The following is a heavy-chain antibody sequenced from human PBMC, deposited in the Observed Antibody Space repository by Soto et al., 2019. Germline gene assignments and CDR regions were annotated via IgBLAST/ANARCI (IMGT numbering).Heavy chain of an antibody. Sequence: SLTCVVSGGSVNSGGHSWSWIRQSPGKGLEWVGSIYQSEYAYYSPSLRSRVAISVDRSNNQVPLRMTSMTAADTAIYYCARGDTRLGELSHNYWGQGTLVTVSS. V-gene: IGHV4-30-2*06. D-gene: IGHD3-16*02. CDR1: GGSVNSGGHS. J-gene: IGHJ4*02. CDR3: ARGDTRLGELSHNY. CDR2: IYQSEYA.